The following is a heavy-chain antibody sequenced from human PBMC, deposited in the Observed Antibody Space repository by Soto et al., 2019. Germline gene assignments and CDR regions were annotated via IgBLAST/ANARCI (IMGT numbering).Heavy chain of an antibody. CDR1: GFTFSSYG. D-gene: IGHD2-15*01. CDR3: ALLGCSGGSCYYYYGMDV. Sequence: GGSLRLSCAASGFTFSSYGMHWVRQAPGKGLEWVAVISYDGSNKYYADSVKGRFTISRDNSKNTLYLQMNSLRVEDTAVYYCALLGCSGGSCYYYYGMDVWGQVTTVTVSS. V-gene: IGHV3-30*03. J-gene: IGHJ6*02. CDR2: ISYDGSNK.